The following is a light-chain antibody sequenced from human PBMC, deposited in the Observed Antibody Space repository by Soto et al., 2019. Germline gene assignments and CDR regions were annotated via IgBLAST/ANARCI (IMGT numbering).Light chain of an antibody. CDR2: DVS. Sequence: QSALTQPASVSGSPGQSIAISCTGSSSDVGTYDFVSWYQQHPGKAPELMIYDVSNRPSGISNRFSGSKSGNTASLTISGLQAEDDADYYCCSYTHTSTPYVFGTGTKVTVL. CDR3: CSYTHTSTPYV. CDR1: SSDVGTYDF. V-gene: IGLV2-14*03. J-gene: IGLJ1*01.